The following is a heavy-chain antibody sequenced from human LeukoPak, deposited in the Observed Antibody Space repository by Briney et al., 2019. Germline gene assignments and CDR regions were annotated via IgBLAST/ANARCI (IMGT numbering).Heavy chain of an antibody. CDR1: GFTFSSYA. Sequence: GGSLRLSCAASGFTFSSYAMSWVRQAPGKGLEWVSAISGSGGSTYYADSVKGRFTISRDNSKNTLYLQTSSLRAEDTAVYYCAKGGDDAFDIWGQGTMVTVSS. CDR2: ISGSGGST. J-gene: IGHJ3*02. D-gene: IGHD3-10*01. CDR3: AKGGDDAFDI. V-gene: IGHV3-23*01.